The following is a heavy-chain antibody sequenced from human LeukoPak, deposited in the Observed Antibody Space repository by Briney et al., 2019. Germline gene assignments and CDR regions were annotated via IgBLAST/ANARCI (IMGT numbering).Heavy chain of an antibody. Sequence: PGGSLRLSCAASGFTFSSYEMNWVRQAPGKGLEWVSYISTSGSTIYYADSVKGRFTISRDDAKNSLYLQMNSLRADDTAVYYCSRDPQGGVGEDYWGQGPLVTVSS. CDR3: SRDPQGGVGEDY. V-gene: IGHV3-48*03. J-gene: IGHJ4*02. D-gene: IGHD3-16*01. CDR1: GFTFSSYE. CDR2: ISTSGSTI.